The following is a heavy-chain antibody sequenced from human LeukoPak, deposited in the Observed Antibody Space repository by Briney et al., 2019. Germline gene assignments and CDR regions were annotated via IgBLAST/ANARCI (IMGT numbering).Heavy chain of an antibody. CDR1: GYTFTGYY. D-gene: IGHD2-2*02. CDR2: INPNSDGT. CDR3: ASSKTEYLFFDY. J-gene: IGHJ4*02. Sequence: ASVKVSCKASGYTFTGYYMHWVRQAPGQGLEWMGWINPNSDGTNYAQKFQGRVTMTRDTSISTAYMELSRLRSDDTAVYYCASSKTEYLFFDYWGQGTLVTVSS. V-gene: IGHV1-2*02.